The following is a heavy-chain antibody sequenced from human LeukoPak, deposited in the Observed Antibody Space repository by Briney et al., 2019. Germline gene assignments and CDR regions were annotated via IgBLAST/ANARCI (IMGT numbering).Heavy chain of an antibody. Sequence: ASVKVSCKASGFTFTSYGFSWGRQAPGHGFEWMGWISGYSGNTNSAQKLQGRVTMTTDTSTSTVYMELRSLRSDDTAVYYCARNGRGGSGSYFDFWGQGTLVTVSS. J-gene: IGHJ5*01. V-gene: IGHV1-18*01. CDR2: ISGYSGNT. CDR3: ARNGRGGSGSYFDF. D-gene: IGHD3-10*01. CDR1: GFTFTSYG.